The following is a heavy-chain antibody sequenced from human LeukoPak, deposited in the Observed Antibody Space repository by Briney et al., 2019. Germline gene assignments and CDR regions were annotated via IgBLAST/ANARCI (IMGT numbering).Heavy chain of an antibody. CDR1: GGSISSGDYY. V-gene: IGHV4-30-4*01. CDR3: ARDPLPLRAETDGMDV. CDR2: IYYSGST. J-gene: IGHJ6*02. Sequence: PSQTLSLTCTVSGGSISSGDYYWSWIRQPPGKGLEWIGYIYYSGSTYYNPSLKSRVTISVDTSKNQFSLKLSSVTAADTAVYYCARDPLPLRAETDGMDVWGQGTTVTVSS.